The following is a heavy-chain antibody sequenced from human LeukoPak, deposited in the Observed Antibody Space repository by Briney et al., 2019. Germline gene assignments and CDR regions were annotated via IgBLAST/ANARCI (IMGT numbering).Heavy chain of an antibody. V-gene: IGHV1-18*01. Sequence: GASVKVSCKASGHTFTSYGISWVRQAPGQGLEWMGWISAYNGNTNYAQKLQGRVTMTTDTSTSTAYMELRSLRSDDTAVYYCHQWLVGDAFDIWGQGTMVTVSS. CDR2: ISAYNGNT. CDR1: GHTFTSYG. J-gene: IGHJ3*02. D-gene: IGHD6-19*01. CDR3: HQWLVGDAFDI.